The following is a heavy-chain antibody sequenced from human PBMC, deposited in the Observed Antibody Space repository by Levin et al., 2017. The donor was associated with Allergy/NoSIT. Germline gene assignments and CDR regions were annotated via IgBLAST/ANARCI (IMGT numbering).Heavy chain of an antibody. CDR1: GFTFSNYA. J-gene: IGHJ4*02. CDR2: ISSSGGST. CDR3: AKDGFGYSSSY. Sequence: GESLKISCAASGFTFSNYAMSWVRQAPGKGLEWVSAISSSGGSTYYADSVKGRFTISRDNSKNTLYLQMNSLRVEDTAVYYCAKDGFGYSSSYWGQGTLVTVSS. V-gene: IGHV3-23*01. D-gene: IGHD6-13*01.